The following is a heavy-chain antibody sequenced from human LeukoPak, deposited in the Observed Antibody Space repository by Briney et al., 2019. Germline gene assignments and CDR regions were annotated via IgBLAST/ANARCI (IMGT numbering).Heavy chain of an antibody. CDR1: GFTFSSYG. CDR2: ITGTGHIT. D-gene: IGHD2-15*01. V-gene: IGHV3-23*01. CDR3: AKEYCSGGSCYSAPLDY. J-gene: IGHJ4*02. Sequence: GGTLGLSCAASGFTFSSYGMSWVRQAPGKGLEWVSAITGTGHITYYADSVKGRFTISRDNSKNTLYLQMNSLRAEDTAVYYCAKEYCSGGSCYSAPLDYWGQGTLVTVSS.